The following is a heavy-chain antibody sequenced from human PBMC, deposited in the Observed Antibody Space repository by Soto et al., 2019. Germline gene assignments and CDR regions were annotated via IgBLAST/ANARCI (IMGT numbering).Heavy chain of an antibody. CDR1: GYSISSGFY. CDR2: VYHSGST. Sequence: PSETLSLTCGVSGYSISSGFYWGWIRQAPGKGLEWIGNVYHSGSTYYNPYNPSLKSRVTISVDTSKNQFSLRLRSVTAADTAVYYCARDFYGEYAPYYYGMDVWGQGTTVTVYS. J-gene: IGHJ6*02. D-gene: IGHD4-17*01. CDR3: ARDFYGEYAPYYYGMDV. V-gene: IGHV4-38-2*01.